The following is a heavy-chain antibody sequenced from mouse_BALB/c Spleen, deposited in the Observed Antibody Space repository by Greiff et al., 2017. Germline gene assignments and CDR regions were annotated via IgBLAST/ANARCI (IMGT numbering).Heavy chain of an antibody. CDR2: ISSGGST. D-gene: IGHD1-1*01. CDR3: ASIYYYGSSHFAY. V-gene: IGHV5-6-5*01. Sequence: EVKLQESGGGLVKPGGSLKLSCAASGFTFSSYAMSWVRQTPEKRLEWVASISSGGSTYYPDSVKGRFTISRDNARNILYLQMSSLMSEDTAMYYCASIYYYGSSHFAYWGQGTLVTVSA. J-gene: IGHJ3*01. CDR1: GFTFSSYA.